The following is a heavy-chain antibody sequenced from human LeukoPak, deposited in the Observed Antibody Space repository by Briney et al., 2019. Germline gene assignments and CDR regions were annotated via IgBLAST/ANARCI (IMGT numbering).Heavy chain of an antibody. V-gene: IGHV3-21*01. D-gene: IGHD2-15*01. CDR3: AREEGYCSGGSCSAFDI. J-gene: IGHJ3*02. CDR2: ISSSSSYI. Sequence: GGSLRLSCAASGFTFSSYSMNWVRQAPGKGREWVSSISSSSSYIYYADSVKGRFTISRDNAKNSLYLQMNSLRAEDTAVYYCAREEGYCSGGSCSAFDIWGQGTMVTVSS. CDR1: GFTFSSYS.